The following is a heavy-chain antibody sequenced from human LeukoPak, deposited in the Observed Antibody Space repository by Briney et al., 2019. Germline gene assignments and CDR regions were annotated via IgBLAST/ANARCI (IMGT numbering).Heavy chain of an antibody. CDR1: GYTFTGYY. Sequence: ASVKVSCKASGYTFTGYYMHWVRQAPGQGLEWMGWINPNSGGTNYAQKFQGRVTMTRDTSISTAYMELSRLRSDDTAVYYSANLYGDSLFYYYYGMDVWGQGTTVTVSS. J-gene: IGHJ6*02. D-gene: IGHD4-17*01. CDR2: INPNSGGT. CDR3: ANLYGDSLFYYYYGMDV. V-gene: IGHV1-2*02.